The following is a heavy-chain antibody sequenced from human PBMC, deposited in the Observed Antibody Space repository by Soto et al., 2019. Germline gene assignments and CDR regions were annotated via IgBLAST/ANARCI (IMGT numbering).Heavy chain of an antibody. CDR1: GGSFSGYY. J-gene: IGHJ5*02. V-gene: IGHV4-34*01. D-gene: IGHD3-22*01. CDR3: ARWAVYYYDSSGAQNWFDP. CDR2: INHSGST. Sequence: SETLSLTCAVYGGSFSGYYWSWIRQPPGKGLEWIGEINHSGSTNYNPSLKSRVTISVDTSKNQFSLKLRSLRSDDTAVYYCARWAVYYYDSSGAQNWFDPWGQGTLVTVSS.